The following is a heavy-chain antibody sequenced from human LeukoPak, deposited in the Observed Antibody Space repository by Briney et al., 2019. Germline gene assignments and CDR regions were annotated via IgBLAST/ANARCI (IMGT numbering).Heavy chain of an antibody. Sequence: SETLSLTCTVSGGSISSDYWSWIRQPPGKGLEWIGYVHYSGSTNYNPSLKSRVTISVDTSKNQLSLRLSSVTAADTAVYYCATNWSDFDYWGPGTLVTVSS. D-gene: IGHD1-1*01. CDR1: GGSISSDY. V-gene: IGHV4-59*08. CDR3: ATNWSDFDY. J-gene: IGHJ4*02. CDR2: VHYSGST.